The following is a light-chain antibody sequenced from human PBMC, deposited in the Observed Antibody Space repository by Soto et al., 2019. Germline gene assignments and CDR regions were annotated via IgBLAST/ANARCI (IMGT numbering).Light chain of an antibody. J-gene: IGLJ2*01. V-gene: IGLV1-47*01. CDR1: SSNIGSNY. CDR3: AAWDDSLSGVV. Sequence: QSVLTQPPSASGTPGQRVTISCSGSSSNIGSNYVYWYQQLPGTAPKLLIYRNNQRPSGVPDRFSGSKSGTSASLAISGLRSEGGADYYCAAWDDSLSGVVFGGGTKVTVL. CDR2: RNN.